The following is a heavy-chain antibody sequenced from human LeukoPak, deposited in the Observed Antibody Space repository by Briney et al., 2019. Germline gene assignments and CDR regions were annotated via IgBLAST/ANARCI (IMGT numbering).Heavy chain of an antibody. D-gene: IGHD3-3*01. V-gene: IGHV4-39*07. J-gene: IGHJ1*01. Sequence: KPSETLSLTCTVSGGSISSSSYYWGWIRQPPGKGLEWIGSIYHSGSTYYNPSLKSRVTISVDTSKNQFSLKLSSVTAADTAVYYCARERRYDFWSGTSLQHWGQGTLVTVSS. CDR3: ARERRYDFWSGTSLQH. CDR2: IYHSGST. CDR1: GGSISSSSYY.